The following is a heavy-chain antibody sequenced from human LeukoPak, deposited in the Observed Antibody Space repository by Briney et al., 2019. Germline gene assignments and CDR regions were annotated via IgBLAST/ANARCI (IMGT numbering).Heavy chain of an antibody. D-gene: IGHD5-12*01. Sequence: SETLSLTCAVYGGSFSDYYWSWIRQPPGKGLEWIGEINHSGSTNYNPSLKSRVTTSMDTSKNQFSLNLSSVTAADTAVYYCARALVRATMVWYFDLWGRGTLVTVSS. CDR3: ARALVRATMVWYFDL. V-gene: IGHV4-34*01. CDR1: GGSFSDYY. CDR2: INHSGST. J-gene: IGHJ2*01.